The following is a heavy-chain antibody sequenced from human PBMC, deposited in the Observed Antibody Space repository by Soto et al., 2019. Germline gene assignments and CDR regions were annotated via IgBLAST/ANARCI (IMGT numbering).Heavy chain of an antibody. D-gene: IGHD3-22*01. CDR2: ISANDGNT. CDR3: ARLYDSSGYTWYFDL. J-gene: IGHJ2*01. V-gene: IGHV1-18*04. CDR1: GYIFTSYY. Sequence: GASVKVSCKTSGYIFTSYYIHWVRQAPGQGLEWMGRISANDGNTSYAQRLQGRVTMTTDTSTSTAYMELRSLRSDDTAVYYCARLYDSSGYTWYFDLWGRGTLVTVSS.